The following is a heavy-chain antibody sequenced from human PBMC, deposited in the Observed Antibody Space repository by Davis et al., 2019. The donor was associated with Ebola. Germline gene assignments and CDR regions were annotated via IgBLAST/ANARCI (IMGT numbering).Heavy chain of an antibody. CDR2: ISGASEMT. D-gene: IGHD2-2*01. V-gene: IGHV3-23*01. Sequence: GESLKISCVGSGFSFGSYAMSWVRQAPGKGLEWVSAISGASEMTYYADSVKGRFTISSDNYRNTLYLQMVSLRAEDTALYSCARESPYTSPRLYYFQNWGQGTLLSVSS. CDR1: GFSFGSYA. CDR3: ARESPYTSPRLYYFQN. J-gene: IGHJ4*02.